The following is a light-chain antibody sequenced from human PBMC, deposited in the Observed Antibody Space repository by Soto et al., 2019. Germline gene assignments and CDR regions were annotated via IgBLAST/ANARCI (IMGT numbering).Light chain of an antibody. J-gene: IGKJ5*01. Sequence: AIQLTQSPSSLSASVGDRVTITCRASQDIRGALAWYQQKPGKAPKLLIYDVSSLESGVASRFSGSDSGTDFTFTISSLQPEDVATYYCQQLNVYPITFGQGTRLESK. CDR2: DVS. V-gene: IGKV1-13*02. CDR1: QDIRGA. CDR3: QQLNVYPIT.